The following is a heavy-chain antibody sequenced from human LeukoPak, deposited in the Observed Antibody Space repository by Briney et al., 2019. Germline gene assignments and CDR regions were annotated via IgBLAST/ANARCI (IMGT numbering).Heavy chain of an antibody. CDR3: VHYDYVRGAFDI. J-gene: IGHJ3*02. CDR2: ISGSGGST. Sequence: GGSLRLSCAASGFTFSCYAMSWVRQAPGKGLEWVSAISGSGGSTYYADSVKGRFTISRDNSKNTLYLQMNSLRAEDTAVYYCVHYDYVRGAFDIWGQGTMVTVSS. V-gene: IGHV3-23*01. D-gene: IGHD3-16*01. CDR1: GFTFSCYA.